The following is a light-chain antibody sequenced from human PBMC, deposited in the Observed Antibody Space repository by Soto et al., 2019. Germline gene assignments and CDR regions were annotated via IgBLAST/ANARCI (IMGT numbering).Light chain of an antibody. V-gene: IGKV3-20*01. CDR2: GVS. CDR3: QEYDDSPPWT. CDR1: QSVSSSY. Sequence: EIVLTQSPGTLSLSPGERATLSCRASQSVSSSYLAWYPQKPGQAPRLLIYGVSSRATGIPDRFSGSGSGTDFTLTISRLEPEDFAVYYCQEYDDSPPWTFGQGTKVEIK. J-gene: IGKJ1*01.